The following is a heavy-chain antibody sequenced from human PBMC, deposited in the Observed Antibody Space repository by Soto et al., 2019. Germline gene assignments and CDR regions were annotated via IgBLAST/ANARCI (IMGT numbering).Heavy chain of an antibody. D-gene: IGHD5-12*01. V-gene: IGHV3-7*01. J-gene: IGHJ6*03. CDR2: IKEDGSEK. Sequence: EVQLVESGGGSVQPGGSLRLSCAASGFTFSSYWMTWVRQAPGKGLEWVANIKEDGSEKYYVDSVKGRFTISRDNAKNSVYLQMNSLRAEDTAVYYCADSGSYTDVWGKGTTVTVSS. CDR1: GFTFSSYW. CDR3: ADSGSYTDV.